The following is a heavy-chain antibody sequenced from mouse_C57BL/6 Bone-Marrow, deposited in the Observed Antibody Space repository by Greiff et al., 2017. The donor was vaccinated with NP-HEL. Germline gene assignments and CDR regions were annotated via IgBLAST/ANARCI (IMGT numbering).Heavy chain of an antibody. V-gene: IGHV5-6*01. CDR2: ISSGGSYT. J-gene: IGHJ2*01. CDR3: ARHDYGSRD. D-gene: IGHD1-1*01. Sequence: EVQGVESGGDLVKPGGSLKLSCAASGFTFSSYGMSWVRQTPDKRLEWVATISSGGSYTYYPDSVKGRFTISRDNATNTLYLQMSSLKAEDTGMYYCARHDYGSRDWGQGTTLTVSS. CDR1: GFTFSSYG.